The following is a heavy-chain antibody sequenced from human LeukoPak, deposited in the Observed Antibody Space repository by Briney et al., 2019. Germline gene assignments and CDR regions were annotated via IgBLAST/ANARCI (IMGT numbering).Heavy chain of an antibody. CDR1: GDSISSYY. CDR3: ARRGVIMGFDY. Sequence: SETLCLTCTVSGDSISSYYWSWIRQPPGKGLEWFGYIYYSGSTNYNPSLKSRVTISVDTSKNQFSLKLSSVTAADTAVYYCARRGVIMGFDYWGQGTLVTVSS. CDR2: IYYSGST. V-gene: IGHV4-59*01. J-gene: IGHJ4*02. D-gene: IGHD3-10*01.